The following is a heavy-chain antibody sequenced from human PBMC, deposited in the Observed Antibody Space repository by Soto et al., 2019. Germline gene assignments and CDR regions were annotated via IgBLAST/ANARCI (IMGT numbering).Heavy chain of an antibody. CDR1: GGSINTYNLF. J-gene: IGHJ4*02. D-gene: IGHD2-21*02. CDR2: IHYSGNA. CDR3: ARVNVTLDF. V-gene: IGHV4-39*01. Sequence: LSLTCTVSGGSINTYNLFWAWIRQPPGKGLEWIASIHYSGNAYYNPSLTSRVTISRDTSKNRVSLELSSVTAADTAVYYCARVNVTLDFWGQGALVTVSS.